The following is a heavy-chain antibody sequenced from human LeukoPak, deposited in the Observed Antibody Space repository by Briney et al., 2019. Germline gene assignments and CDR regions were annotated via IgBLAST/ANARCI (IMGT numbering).Heavy chain of an antibody. V-gene: IGHV1-18*01. D-gene: IGHD6-19*01. CDR1: GYTFTSYG. CDR3: ARDGSSGWYARNFDY. CDR2: ISAYNGNT. Sequence: ASVKVSCKASGYTFTSYGISWVRQAPGQGLEWMGWISAYNGNTNHAQKLQGRVTMTTDTSTSTAYMELRSLRSDDTAVYYCARDGSSGWYARNFDYWGQGTLVTVSS. J-gene: IGHJ4*02.